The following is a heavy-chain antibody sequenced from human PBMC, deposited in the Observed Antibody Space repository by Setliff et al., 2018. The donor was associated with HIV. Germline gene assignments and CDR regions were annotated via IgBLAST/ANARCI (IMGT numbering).Heavy chain of an antibody. CDR1: GYSFITYV. CDR3: ARSRSRYYNFWSGYYVPLFDY. V-gene: IGHV1-3*01. J-gene: IGHJ4*02. CDR2: MNAGYGNT. D-gene: IGHD3-3*01. Sequence: ASVKVSCKASGYSFITYVVYWVRQAPGQRLEWMGWMNAGYGNTKYTQKFQGRVTITRDKTANTAYMEHSSLRTEGTAVYYFARSRSRYYNFWSGYYVPLFDYWGQGTLVTVSS.